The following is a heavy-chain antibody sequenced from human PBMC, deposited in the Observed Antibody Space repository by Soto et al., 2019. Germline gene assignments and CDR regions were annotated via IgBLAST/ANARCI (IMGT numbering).Heavy chain of an antibody. Sequence: SETLSLTCTVSGGSITSSYWSWIRRPPGKGLEWIAYIYDTGISGYTPSTSYNPSLKSRVTISVDTSNNQFSLKLSSVTAADTAVYYCARHDVIAKLQNGMGLWGQGTMVTVSS. CDR1: GGSITSSY. J-gene: IGHJ6*02. CDR2: IYDTGISGYTPST. CDR3: ARHDVIAKLQNGMGL. V-gene: IGHV4-59*01.